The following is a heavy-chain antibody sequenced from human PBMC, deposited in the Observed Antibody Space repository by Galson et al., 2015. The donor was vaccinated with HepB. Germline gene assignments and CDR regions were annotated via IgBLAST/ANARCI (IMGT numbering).Heavy chain of an antibody. D-gene: IGHD6-13*01. Sequence: SETLSLTCAVYGGSFSGYYWSWIRQPPGKGLEWIGEINHSGSTNYNPSLKSRVTISVDTSKNQLSLKLSSVTAADTAVYYCARGEPQLVPDYYYYGMDVWGQGTTVTVSS. CDR3: ARGEPQLVPDYYYYGMDV. J-gene: IGHJ6*02. CDR1: GGSFSGYY. V-gene: IGHV4-34*01. CDR2: INHSGST.